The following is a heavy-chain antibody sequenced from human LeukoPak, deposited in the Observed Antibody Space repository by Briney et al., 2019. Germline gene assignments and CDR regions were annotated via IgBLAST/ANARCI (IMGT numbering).Heavy chain of an antibody. Sequence: SETLSLTCTVSGGSISSGGYYWSWIRQHPGKGLEWIGYIYYSGSTYYNPSLKSRVTISVDTSKNQFSLKPSSVTAADTAVYYCARDVGGCSSTSCSGGYYFDYWGQGTLVTVSS. CDR2: IYYSGST. CDR3: ARDVGGCSSTSCSGGYYFDY. J-gene: IGHJ4*02. CDR1: GGSISSGGYY. D-gene: IGHD2-2*01. V-gene: IGHV4-31*03.